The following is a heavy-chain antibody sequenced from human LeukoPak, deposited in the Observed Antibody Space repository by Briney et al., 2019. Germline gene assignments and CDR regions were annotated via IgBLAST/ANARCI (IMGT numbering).Heavy chain of an antibody. J-gene: IGHJ6*02. CDR2: IYYSGST. CDR1: GGSFSGYY. V-gene: IGHV4-59*08. Sequence: SETLSLTCAVYGGSFSGYYWSWIRQPPGKGLEWIGYIYYSGSTNYNPSLRSRVTISVDTSKNQFSLKLSSVTAADTAVYYCARQPYYYYGMDVWGQGTTVTVSS. CDR3: ARQPYYYYGMDV.